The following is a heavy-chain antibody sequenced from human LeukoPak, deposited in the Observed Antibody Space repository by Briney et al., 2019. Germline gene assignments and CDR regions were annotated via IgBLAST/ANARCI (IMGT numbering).Heavy chain of an antibody. CDR1: GFTFSSYW. J-gene: IGHJ6*03. CDR2: IKQDGTDK. CDR3: ARDQPLAVASWGYFYYYMDV. Sequence: GGSLRLSCAASGFTFSSYWMSWVRQAPGKGLEWVANIKQDGTDKYYQDSVKGRFTISRDNAKNSLFLQMNSLRVEDTAVYFCARDQPLAVASWGYFYYYMDVWGKGTTVTVSS. V-gene: IGHV3-7*01. D-gene: IGHD2-2*01.